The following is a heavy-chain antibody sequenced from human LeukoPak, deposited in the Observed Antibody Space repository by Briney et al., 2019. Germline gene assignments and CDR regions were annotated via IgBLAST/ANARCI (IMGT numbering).Heavy chain of an antibody. J-gene: IGHJ4*02. D-gene: IGHD6-13*01. CDR1: GFTFSDYF. Sequence: GGSLRLSCEASGFTFSDYFMSWIRQAPGKGLEWISYLSSSGSTTYYADSVKGQFTISRDSAKNSLYLQMNSLRAEDTAMYYCARVDSSSWYFDYWGQGTLVTVSS. CDR2: LSSSGSTT. CDR3: ARVDSSSWYFDY. V-gene: IGHV3-11*01.